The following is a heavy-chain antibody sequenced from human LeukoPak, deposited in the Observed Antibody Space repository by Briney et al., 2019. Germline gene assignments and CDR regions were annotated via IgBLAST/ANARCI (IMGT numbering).Heavy chain of an antibody. CDR2: IYYSGST. Sequence: PSETLSLTCTVSGGSISSYYWSWIRQPPGKGLEWIGYIYYSGSTNYNPSLKSRITISVDTSKNQFSLKLSSVTAADTAVYYCAREKTYYDFWSGYYRTVFDYWGQGTLVTVSS. D-gene: IGHD3-3*01. CDR1: GGSISSYY. CDR3: AREKTYYDFWSGYYRTVFDY. J-gene: IGHJ4*02. V-gene: IGHV4-59*01.